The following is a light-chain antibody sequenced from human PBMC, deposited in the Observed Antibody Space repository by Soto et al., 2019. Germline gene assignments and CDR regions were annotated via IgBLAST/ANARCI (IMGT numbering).Light chain of an antibody. CDR3: QQYDNLPLT. V-gene: IGKV3-15*01. J-gene: IGKJ3*01. Sequence: ERVMTQSPATLSVSPGERATLSCRASQSVGSNLAWYQQKPGQAPRLLIFGACSRATGVPARFSGSGSGTEFTLTINSLQSEDFAVYFCQQYDNLPLTFGPGTKVDIK. CDR2: GAC. CDR1: QSVGSN.